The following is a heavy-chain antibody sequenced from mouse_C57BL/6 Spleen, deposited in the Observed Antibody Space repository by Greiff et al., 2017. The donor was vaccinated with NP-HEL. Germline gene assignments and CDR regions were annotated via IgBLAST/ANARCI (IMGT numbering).Heavy chain of an antibody. CDR3: ARSPHDGSSPYYFDY. CDR2: IDPSDSET. Sequence: QVQLQQPGAELVRPGSSVKLSCKASGYTFTSYWMHWVKQRPIQGLEWIGNIDPSDSETHYNQKFKDKATLTVDKSSSTAYMQLSSLTSEDSAVYYCARSPHDGSSPYYFDYWGQGTTLTVSS. CDR1: GYTFTSYW. V-gene: IGHV1-52*01. D-gene: IGHD1-1*01. J-gene: IGHJ2*01.